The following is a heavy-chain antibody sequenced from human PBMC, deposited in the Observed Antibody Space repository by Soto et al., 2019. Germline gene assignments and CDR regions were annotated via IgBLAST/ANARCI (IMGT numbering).Heavy chain of an antibody. CDR2: IYYSGSN. D-gene: IGHD3-22*01. CDR3: ARGTGYYYDSSGYRPAYFDY. V-gene: IGHV4-59*01. J-gene: IGHJ4*02. CDR1: GASISSYY. Sequence: SETLSLTCTVSGASISSYYWSWIRQPPGKGLEWIGYIYYSGSNNYNPSLKSRVTISVDTSKNQFSLKLSSVTAADTAVYYCARGTGYYYDSSGYRPAYFDYWGQRTLVTVPS.